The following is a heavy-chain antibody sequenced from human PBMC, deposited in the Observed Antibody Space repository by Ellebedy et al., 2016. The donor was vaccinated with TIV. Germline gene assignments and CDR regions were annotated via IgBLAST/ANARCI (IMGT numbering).Heavy chain of an antibody. CDR2: ISPYNGDT. CDR3: ARADFYYGMDV. CDR1: EYNFTTYF. Sequence: ASVKVSCXGSEYNFTTYFIHWIRQAPGQGLEWMGWISPYNGDTNYAQRLQGRVTMTTDTSTSSAYMELRSLSSDDTAVYYCARADFYYGMDVWGQGTTVTVSS. V-gene: IGHV1-18*04. J-gene: IGHJ6*02.